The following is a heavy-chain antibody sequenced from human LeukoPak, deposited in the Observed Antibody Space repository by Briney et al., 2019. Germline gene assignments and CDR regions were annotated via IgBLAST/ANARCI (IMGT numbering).Heavy chain of an antibody. CDR2: INPNSGGT. V-gene: IGHV1-2*02. J-gene: IGHJ4*02. CDR3: ASWDTAMGDYFDY. Sequence: ASVKVSCKASGYTFTGYYMHWVRQAPGQGLEWMGWINPNSGGTNYAQKFQGRVTMTRDTSISTAYMELGRLRSDDTAVYYCASWDTAMGDYFDYWGQGTLVTVSS. D-gene: IGHD5-18*01. CDR1: GYTFTGYY.